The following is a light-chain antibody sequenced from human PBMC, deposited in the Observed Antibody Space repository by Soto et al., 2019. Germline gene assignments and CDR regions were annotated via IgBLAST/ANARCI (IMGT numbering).Light chain of an antibody. CDR1: SSNIGINT. V-gene: IGLV1-44*01. Sequence: QSVLTQPPSASGTPGQRVTISCSGSSSNIGINTVNWYQQLPGTAPKLLIYSNNQRASGVPDRFSGSKSGTSASLAISGLXXXXXXXYYCAAWDDSLNGVVFGGGTKL. CDR3: AAWDDSLNGVV. CDR2: SNN. J-gene: IGLJ2*01.